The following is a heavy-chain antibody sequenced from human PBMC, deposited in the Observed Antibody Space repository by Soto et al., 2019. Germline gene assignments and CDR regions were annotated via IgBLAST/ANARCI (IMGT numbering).Heavy chain of an antibody. CDR3: ARQGDYYYYYYMDV. CDR1: GGSISSSGYY. CDR2: IYYSGST. V-gene: IGHV4-39*01. J-gene: IGHJ6*03. Sequence: PSETLSLTCTVSGGSISSSGYYWGWIRQPPGKGLEWIGSIYYSGSTYYNPSLKSRVTISVDTSKNQFSLKLSSVTAADTAVYYCARQGDYYYYYYMDVWGKGTTVTVSS.